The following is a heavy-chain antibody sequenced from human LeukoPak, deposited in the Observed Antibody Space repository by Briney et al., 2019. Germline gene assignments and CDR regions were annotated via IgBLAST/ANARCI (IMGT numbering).Heavy chain of an antibody. CDR3: ARLAPASYMDV. J-gene: IGHJ6*03. CDR2: IGSSSSYI. Sequence: GGSLRLSCEASGFTFSRYSMNWVRQAPGKGLEWVSSIGSSSSYIYYADSVKGRFTVSRDNAKNSLYLQMNSLRAEDTAVYYCARLAPASYMDVRGKGTTVTVSS. CDR1: GFTFSRYS. V-gene: IGHV3-21*01.